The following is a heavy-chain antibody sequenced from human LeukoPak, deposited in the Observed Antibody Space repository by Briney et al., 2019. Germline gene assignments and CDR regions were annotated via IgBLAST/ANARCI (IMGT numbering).Heavy chain of an antibody. D-gene: IGHD6-13*01. Sequence: PSETLSLTCTVSGYSISSGYYWGWIRQPPGKGLEWIGSIYHSGSTYYNPSLKSRVTISVDTSKNQFSLKLSSVTAADTAVYYCARENSSSWYYYYYYYMDVWGKGTTVTVSS. CDR1: GYSISSGYY. CDR3: ARENSSSWYYYYYYYMDV. J-gene: IGHJ6*03. CDR2: IYHSGST. V-gene: IGHV4-38-2*02.